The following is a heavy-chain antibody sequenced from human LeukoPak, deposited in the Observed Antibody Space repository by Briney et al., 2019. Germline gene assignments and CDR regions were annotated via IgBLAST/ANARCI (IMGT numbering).Heavy chain of an antibody. D-gene: IGHD5-24*01. CDR1: GFTFSSYG. V-gene: IGHV3-33*01. Sequence: PGRSLRLSCAASGFTFSSYGMHWVRQAPGKGLEWVAVIWYDGSNKYYADSVKGRFTISRDNSKNTLYLQMNSLRAEDTAVYYCARDGAGGWLQLFDYWGQGTLVTVSS. J-gene: IGHJ4*02. CDR2: IWYDGSNK. CDR3: ARDGAGGWLQLFDY.